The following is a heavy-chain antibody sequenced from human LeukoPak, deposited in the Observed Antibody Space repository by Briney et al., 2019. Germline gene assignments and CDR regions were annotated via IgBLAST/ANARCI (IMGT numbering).Heavy chain of an antibody. CDR2: INPDNGNT. Sequence: GASVKVSCKASGYTFTSYAMHWVRQAPGQRLEWMGWINPDNGNTKYSQEFQGRVTITRDTSASTAYMELSSLRPEDMAVYYCARGSHGSAREYYYYYYIDVWGKGTTVTVSS. D-gene: IGHD5-24*01. V-gene: IGHV1-3*03. CDR3: ARGSHGSAREYYYYYYIDV. J-gene: IGHJ6*03. CDR1: GYTFTSYA.